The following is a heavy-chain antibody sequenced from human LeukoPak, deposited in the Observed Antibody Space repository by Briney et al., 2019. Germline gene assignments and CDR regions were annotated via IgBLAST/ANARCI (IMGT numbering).Heavy chain of an antibody. CDR1: GYTLTGYY. V-gene: IGHV1-2*02. CDR2: INPHSDGT. Sequence: ASVKVSCKASGYTLTGYYMHWVRQAPGQGLEWMGWINPHSDGTNYAQKFQGGVTMTRDTSISTAYMELSRLRSDDTAVYFCARGVGGLGNMDVWGKGTTVIISS. D-gene: IGHD3-16*01. CDR3: ARGVGGLGNMDV. J-gene: IGHJ6*03.